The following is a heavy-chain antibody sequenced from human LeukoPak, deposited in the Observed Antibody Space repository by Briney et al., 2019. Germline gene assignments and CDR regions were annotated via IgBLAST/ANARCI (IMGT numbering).Heavy chain of an antibody. CDR2: INSDGSSR. V-gene: IGHV3-74*01. CDR1: GFTFSSYW. D-gene: IGHD2-2*03. J-gene: IGHJ4*02. CDR3: AKDRMDPVNY. Sequence: GGSLRLSCAASGFTFSSYWMHWVRQAPGKGLVWVSRINSDGSSRFYADSVKGRFTISRDNSKNTLYLQMNSLRAEDTALYYCAKDRMDPVNYWGQGTLVTVSS.